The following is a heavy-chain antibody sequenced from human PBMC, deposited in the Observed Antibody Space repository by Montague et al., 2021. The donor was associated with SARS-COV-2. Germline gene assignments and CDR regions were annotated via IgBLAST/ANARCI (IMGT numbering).Heavy chain of an antibody. J-gene: IGHJ2*01. D-gene: IGHD3-22*01. CDR2: ISSNGKT. CDR3: ARRGYYDSAGYHWHLDL. Sequence: SETLSLTCTVSGGSINDHYRSWIRQSPGKGLEWIGYISSNGKTNYNPSLKSRVTLSVDASRNEFSLKLDSVTAADTAVYFCARRGYYDSAGYHWHLDLWGRGVLVTVSS. CDR1: GGSINDHY. V-gene: IGHV4-4*09.